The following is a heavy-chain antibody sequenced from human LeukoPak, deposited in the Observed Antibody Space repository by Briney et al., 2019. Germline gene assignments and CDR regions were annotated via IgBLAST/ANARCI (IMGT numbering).Heavy chain of an antibody. CDR1: GGSISGYY. Sequence: SETLSLTCTVSGGSISGYYWSWIRQPPGKALEWIGYIYSSGNTVYNPSLKSRVTITVDTSKNQFSLKLTSVTAVDTAMYYCVRHGGSYFIYWGQGTLVTASS. D-gene: IGHD3-10*01. J-gene: IGHJ4*02. CDR2: IYSSGNT. V-gene: IGHV4-4*09. CDR3: VRHGGSYFIY.